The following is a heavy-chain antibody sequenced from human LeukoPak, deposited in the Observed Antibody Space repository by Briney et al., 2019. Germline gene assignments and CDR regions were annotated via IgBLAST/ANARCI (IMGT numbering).Heavy chain of an antibody. J-gene: IGHJ4*02. Sequence: GGSLRLSCAASGFTFSSYGMHWVRQAPGKGLEWVAFIRYDGSNKYYADSVKGRFTISRDNSKNTLYLQMNSLRAEDTAVYYCTSQYCDILTGYYSPLAVTHDYWGQGTLVTVSS. V-gene: IGHV3-30*02. CDR1: GFTFSSYG. CDR3: TSQYCDILTGYYSPLAVTHDY. CDR2: IRYDGSNK. D-gene: IGHD3-9*01.